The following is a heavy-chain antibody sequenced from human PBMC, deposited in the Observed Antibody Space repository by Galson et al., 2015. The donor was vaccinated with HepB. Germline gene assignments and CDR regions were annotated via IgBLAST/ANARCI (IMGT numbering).Heavy chain of an antibody. V-gene: IGHV1-18*01. CDR3: ARGALIVVVGATENNWFDP. J-gene: IGHJ5*02. D-gene: IGHD2-15*01. CDR2: INPYTRNT. CDR1: RYIFSNYL. Sequence: SVKVSCKASRYIFSNYLITWVRQAPGHGLEWLGWINPYTRNTKYEQNVQGRVTLTTDISTNTAYMELRSLRSDDTAVYYCARGALIVVVGATENNWFDPWGQGTLITVSS.